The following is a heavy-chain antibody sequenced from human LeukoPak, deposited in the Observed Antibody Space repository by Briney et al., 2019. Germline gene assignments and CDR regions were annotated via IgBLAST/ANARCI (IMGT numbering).Heavy chain of an antibody. D-gene: IGHD1-26*01. Sequence: PGGSLRLSCAASGFTFSSYGMHWVRQAPGKGLEWVAVISYDGSNKYYADSVKGRFTISRDNSKNTLYLQMNSLRAEDTAVYYCARGEAALEDWGQGTLVTVSS. CDR2: ISYDGSNK. V-gene: IGHV3-30*03. J-gene: IGHJ4*02. CDR1: GFTFSSYG. CDR3: ARGEAALED.